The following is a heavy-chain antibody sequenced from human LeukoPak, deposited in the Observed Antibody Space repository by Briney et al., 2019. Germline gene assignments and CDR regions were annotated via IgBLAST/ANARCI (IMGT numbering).Heavy chain of an antibody. CDR1: GFTFSDHY. CDR2: IWYDGSSK. Sequence: GGSLRLSCAASGFTFSDHYMDWVRQAPGKGLEWVAVIWYDGSSKDYADSVKGRFTLSRDNSKNTLYLQMNSLTVEDTAVYYCARSQSSSLIDYWGQGTLVTVSS. D-gene: IGHD6-13*01. J-gene: IGHJ4*02. CDR3: ARSQSSSLIDY. V-gene: IGHV3-33*08.